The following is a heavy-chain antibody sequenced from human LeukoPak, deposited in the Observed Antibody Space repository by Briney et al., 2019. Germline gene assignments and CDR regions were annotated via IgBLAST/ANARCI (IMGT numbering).Heavy chain of an antibody. CDR2: INPSGGST. V-gene: IGHV1-46*01. J-gene: IGHJ6*03. Sequence: ASVKVSCKASGYTFTSYYMHWVRQAPGQGLEWMGIINPSGGSTSYAQKFQGRVTMTRDTSTSTVYMELSSLRSEDTAVYYCARDVRYYDSSGDRYYYYMDVWGKGTTVTISS. D-gene: IGHD3-22*01. CDR3: ARDVRYYDSSGDRYYYYMDV. CDR1: GYTFTSYY.